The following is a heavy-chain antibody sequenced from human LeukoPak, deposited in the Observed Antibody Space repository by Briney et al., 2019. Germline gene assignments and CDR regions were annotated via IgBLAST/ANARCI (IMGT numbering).Heavy chain of an antibody. CDR1: GFTVSSNS. J-gene: IGHJ4*02. CDR3: ARGFFDY. Sequence: GGSLRLSCAASGFTVSSNSMSWVRQAPGKGLEWVSVIYSGGRTSSAAAAKGGLTISRDNSQNPLYLQMNGLRAEDTAVQYCARGFFDYWGQGTLVTVSS. V-gene: IGHV3-53*01. CDR2: IYSGGRT.